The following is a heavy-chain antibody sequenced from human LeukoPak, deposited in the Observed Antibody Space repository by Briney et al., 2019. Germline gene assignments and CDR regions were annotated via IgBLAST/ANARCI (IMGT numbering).Heavy chain of an antibody. CDR3: ARELGPRFPDYGLDV. CDR2: IHYSGTT. J-gene: IGHJ6*02. D-gene: IGHD1-26*01. CDR1: DGSINSGGYY. Sequence: PSETLSLTCTVPDGSINSGGYYWTWIRQHPGKGLEWIGNIHYSGTTSYNPSLRSRVTISIDTSENQFSLKLGSVSAADTAVYFCARELGPRFPDYGLDVWGQGTSVTVSS. V-gene: IGHV4-31*03.